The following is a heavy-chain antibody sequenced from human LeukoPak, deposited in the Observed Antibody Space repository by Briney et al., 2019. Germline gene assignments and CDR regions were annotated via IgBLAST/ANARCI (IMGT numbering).Heavy chain of an antibody. CDR3: ARSQYVDIVAATNYFDY. D-gene: IGHD5-12*01. J-gene: IGHJ4*02. V-gene: IGHV4-39*07. Sequence: PSDTLSLTCTVSGGSISISSYYWGWIRQPPGKGREWIGSIYYSGSIYYNPSLKSRVTISVDTSKNQFSLKLSSVTAANTAVYYCARSQYVDIVAATNYFDYWGQGTLVTVSS. CDR2: IYYSGSI. CDR1: GGSISISSYY.